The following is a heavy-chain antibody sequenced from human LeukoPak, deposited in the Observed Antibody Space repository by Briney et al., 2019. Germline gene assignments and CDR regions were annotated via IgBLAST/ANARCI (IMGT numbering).Heavy chain of an antibody. J-gene: IGHJ3*02. CDR1: GDSMDTKVYY. Sequence: SETLSLTCTVSGDSMDTKVYYWGWIRQPPGKGLEWIGSIYYSGSTYYNPSLKSRVTISVDTSKNQFSLKLSSVTAADTAVYYCARDALSDAFDIWGQGTMVTVSS. CDR3: ARDALSDAFDI. CDR2: IYYSGST. V-gene: IGHV4-39*07.